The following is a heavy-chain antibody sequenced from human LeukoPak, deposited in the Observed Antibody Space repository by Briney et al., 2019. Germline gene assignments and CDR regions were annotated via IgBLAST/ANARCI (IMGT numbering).Heavy chain of an antibody. V-gene: IGHV4-61*09. J-gene: IGHJ5*02. CDR2: IHSSGST. CDR3: ACRAVSIAAEARSARYNWFDP. Sequence: MPSETLSLTCTVSSGSISSGSYCWSWIRQPAGKGLEWIGHIHSSGSTNYNPSLKSRVTISVDTSKNQFSLKLSSVTAADTAVYYCACRAVSIAAEARSARYNWFDPWGQGTLVTVSS. D-gene: IGHD6-6*01. CDR1: SGSISSGSYC.